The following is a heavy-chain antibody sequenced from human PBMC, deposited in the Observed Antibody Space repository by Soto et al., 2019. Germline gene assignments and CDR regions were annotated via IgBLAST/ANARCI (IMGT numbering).Heavy chain of an antibody. CDR2: ISYDGSNK. J-gene: IGHJ4*02. V-gene: IGHV3-30-3*01. CDR3: ARDLRWLQDKYYFDY. CDR1: GFTFSSYA. D-gene: IGHD5-12*01. Sequence: PGGSLRLSCAASGFTFSSYAMHWVRQAPGKGLEWVAVISYDGSNKYYADSVKGRFTISRDNSKNTLYLQMNSLRAEDTAVYYCARDLRWLQDKYYFDYWGQGTLVTVSS.